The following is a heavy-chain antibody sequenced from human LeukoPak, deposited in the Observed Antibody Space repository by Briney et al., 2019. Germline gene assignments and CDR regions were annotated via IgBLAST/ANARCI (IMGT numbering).Heavy chain of an antibody. CDR3: ARVPTVTFFDY. CDR1: GGSMSSSSYY. J-gene: IGHJ4*02. CDR2: IYYSGST. D-gene: IGHD4-17*01. Sequence: PSETLSLTCTVSGGSMSSSSYYWGWIRQPPGKGLEWIGSIYYSGSTYQNPSLKSRVTISVDTSKNQFSLKLSSVTAADTAVYYCARVPTVTFFDYWGQGTLVTVSS. V-gene: IGHV4-39*07.